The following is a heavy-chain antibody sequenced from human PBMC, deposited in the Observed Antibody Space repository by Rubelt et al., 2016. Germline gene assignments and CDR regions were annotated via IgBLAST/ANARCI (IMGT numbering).Heavy chain of an antibody. CDR3: ARGAPYYYYGMDV. CDR2: IYYSGST. Sequence: QLQLQEAGPGLVKPSETLSLTCTVSGASISSSSYYWGWIRQPPGRGLEWIGYIYYSGSTNYNPSLKSRVTISVDTAKNQFSLKLSSVTAADTAVYYCARGAPYYYYGMDVWGQGTTVTVSS. J-gene: IGHJ6*02. V-gene: IGHV4-61*05. D-gene: IGHD4/OR15-4a*01. CDR1: GASISSSSYY.